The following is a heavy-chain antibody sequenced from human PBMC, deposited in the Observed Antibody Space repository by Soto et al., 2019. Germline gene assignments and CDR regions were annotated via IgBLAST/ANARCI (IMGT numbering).Heavy chain of an antibody. V-gene: IGHV3-30-3*01. D-gene: IGHD3-10*01. CDR1: GFTFSNYA. CDR3: ARDRRAYTDGDPGSPDY. Sequence: QVQLVESGGGVVQPGRSLRLSCAASGFTFSNYAIHWVRQAPGKGLEWVAIISYDGNNKYYADSVKGRFTISRDNSKNSLYMQINSLSTEDTAVYFCARDRRAYTDGDPGSPDYWGQGTLVTVSS. J-gene: IGHJ4*02. CDR2: ISYDGNNK.